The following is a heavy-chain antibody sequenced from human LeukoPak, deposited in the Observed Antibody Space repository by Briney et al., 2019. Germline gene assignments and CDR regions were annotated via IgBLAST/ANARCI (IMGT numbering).Heavy chain of an antibody. CDR3: GSSTFHYYYHGMDV. CDR2: IYSNGNT. Sequence: PGGSLRLSCAASGFIVSSKYMSWVRQAPGKGLEWVSGIYSNGNTYYADPVKGRFTISRDNSKSTLYLQMNSLRVEDTAVYYCGSSTFHYYYHGMDVWGQGVTVTVSS. J-gene: IGHJ6*02. CDR1: GFIVSSKY. V-gene: IGHV3-53*01.